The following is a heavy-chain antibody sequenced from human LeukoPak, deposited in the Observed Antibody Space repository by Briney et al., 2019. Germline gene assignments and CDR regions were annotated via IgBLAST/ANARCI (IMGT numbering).Heavy chain of an antibody. CDR3: AHENLSAFHI. Sequence: HPGGSLRLSCAASGFTFSSYWMSWVRQAPGKGLEWVANIKQDGSEKYYVDSVKGRFTISRDNAKNSLYLQMNSLRPEDTALYYCAHENLSAFHIWGQGTLVTVSS. CDR2: IKQDGSEK. CDR1: GFTFSSYW. J-gene: IGHJ3*02. V-gene: IGHV3-7*03. D-gene: IGHD3-9*01.